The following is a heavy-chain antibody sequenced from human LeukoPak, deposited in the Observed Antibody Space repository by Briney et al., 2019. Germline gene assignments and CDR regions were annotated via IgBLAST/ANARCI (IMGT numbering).Heavy chain of an antibody. Sequence: SVKVSCKASGGTFSSYAISWVRQAPGQGLEWMGGIIPIFGTANYAQKFQGRVTITTDESTSTAYMELSSLRSEDTAVYYCARGPVDTAIAIDYWGQGTLVTVSS. CDR2: IIPIFGTA. D-gene: IGHD5-18*01. J-gene: IGHJ4*02. V-gene: IGHV1-69*05. CDR3: ARGPVDTAIAIDY. CDR1: GGTFSSYA.